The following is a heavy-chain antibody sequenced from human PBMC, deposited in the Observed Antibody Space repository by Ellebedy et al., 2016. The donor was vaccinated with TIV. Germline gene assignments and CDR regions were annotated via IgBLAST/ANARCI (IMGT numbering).Heavy chain of an antibody. J-gene: IGHJ4*02. CDR1: GFTFSSYS. CDR3: ARGSDYGDYGRSD. Sequence: GESLKISXAASGFTFSSYSMNWVRQAPGKGLEWVSYISSSSSTIYYADSVKGRFTISRDNAKNSLYLQMNSLRDEDTAVYYCARGSDYGDYGRSDWGQGTLVTVSS. D-gene: IGHD4-17*01. CDR2: ISSSSSTI. V-gene: IGHV3-48*02.